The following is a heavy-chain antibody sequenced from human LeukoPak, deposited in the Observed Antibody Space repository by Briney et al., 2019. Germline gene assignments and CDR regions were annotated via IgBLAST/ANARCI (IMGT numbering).Heavy chain of an antibody. CDR2: IKQDGTEK. D-gene: IGHD6-19*01. CDR1: GITFSSYW. CDR3: ARVSSGWYQRFEY. J-gene: IGHJ4*02. Sequence: GGSLRLSCEVSGITFSSYWMSWVRQAPGKGLEWVANIKQDGTEKYYVDSVKGRFTISRDNAKNSLYLQMNSLRVDDTAVYYCARVSSGWYQRFEYWGQGTLVTVSS. V-gene: IGHV3-7*01.